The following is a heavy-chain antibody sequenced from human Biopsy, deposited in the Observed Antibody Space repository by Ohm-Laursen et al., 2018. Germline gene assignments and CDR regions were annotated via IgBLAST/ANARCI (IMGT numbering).Heavy chain of an antibody. Sequence: GTLSLTCTVSGGSLSIYSWSWIRQPAGKGLEWIVQIYTSGITNYNPPLKSRVTMSVDTSKNKFSLRVCSMTAEDTAVYYCARDRDRRGWFDPWGQGTLVTVSS. D-gene: IGHD1-14*01. V-gene: IGHV4-4*07. CDR2: IYTSGIT. J-gene: IGHJ5*02. CDR3: ARDRDRRGWFDP. CDR1: GGSLSIYS.